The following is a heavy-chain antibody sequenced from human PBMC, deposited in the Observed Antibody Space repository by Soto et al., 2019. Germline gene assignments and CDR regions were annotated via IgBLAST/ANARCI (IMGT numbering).Heavy chain of an antibody. J-gene: IGHJ4*02. CDR3: VKDPARETSGSSYFDY. CDR2: ISGSGDST. V-gene: IGHV3-23*01. D-gene: IGHD3-22*01. Sequence: GGSLRLSCAASRFTFNSYAMSWVRQAPGRGLEWVSAISGSGDSTYYADSVKGRFTISRDNSKNTLYLQMSSLRAEDTAVYYCVKDPARETSGSSYFDYWGQGTLVTVSS. CDR1: RFTFNSYA.